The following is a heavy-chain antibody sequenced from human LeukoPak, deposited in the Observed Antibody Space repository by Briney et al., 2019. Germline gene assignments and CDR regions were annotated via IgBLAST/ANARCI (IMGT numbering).Heavy chain of an antibody. Sequence: GGSLRLSCAASGFTFTTYWMSWVRQLPGKGLEWVANINQDGTEKYYVDSVKGRFTISRDNAKNSLDLQMNSLRVEDTGIYYCVKVAKYYYGSEAYYFFEHWGQGTPVTASS. J-gene: IGHJ4*02. CDR2: INQDGTEK. V-gene: IGHV3-7*01. D-gene: IGHD3-10*01. CDR1: GFTFTTYW. CDR3: VKVAKYYYGSEAYYFFEH.